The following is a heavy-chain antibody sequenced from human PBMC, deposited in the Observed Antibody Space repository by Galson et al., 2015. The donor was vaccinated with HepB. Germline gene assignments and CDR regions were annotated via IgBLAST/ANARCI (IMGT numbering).Heavy chain of an antibody. CDR3: ASNFYGTTTWRGV. D-gene: IGHD2/OR15-2a*01. Sequence: SLRLSCPASEFTFSTYDMSWFRPAPGLGLEWVSAIGGSGSKTYYADSVKGRFTISRDNSKNMLYLQMNSLRAEDTAVYYCASNFYGTTTWRGVWGQGTTVTVSS. CDR2: IGGSGSKT. V-gene: IGHV3-23*01. J-gene: IGHJ6*02. CDR1: EFTFSTYD.